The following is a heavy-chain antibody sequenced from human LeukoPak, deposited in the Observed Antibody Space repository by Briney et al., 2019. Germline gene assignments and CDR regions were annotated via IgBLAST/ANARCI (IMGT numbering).Heavy chain of an antibody. J-gene: IGHJ4*02. CDR2: ISGSGGST. V-gene: IGHV3-23*01. CDR1: GFTFSSYG. Sequence: GGSLRLSCAASGFTFSSYGMSWVRQAPGKGLEWVSAISGSGGSTYYADSVKGRFTISRDNSKNTLYLQMNSLRAEDTAVYYCARDSYYDFWSGSPGYFDYWGQGTLVTVSS. CDR3: ARDSYYDFWSGSPGYFDY. D-gene: IGHD3-3*01.